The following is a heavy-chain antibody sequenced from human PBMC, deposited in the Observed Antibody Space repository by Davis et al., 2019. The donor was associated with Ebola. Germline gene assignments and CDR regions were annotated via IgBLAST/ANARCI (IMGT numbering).Heavy chain of an antibody. D-gene: IGHD3-10*01. V-gene: IGHV1-8*02. J-gene: IGHJ5*02. CDR3: ARGRGRFGESIKNWIDP. CDR1: GYTFSDYK. Sequence: ASVKVSCKASGYTFSDYKIHWVRQAPGQRLEWMGWMNPKSGNTGYAGKFQGRVTMTRNTSISTAYMELSSLRSEDTAVYYSARGRGRFGESIKNWIDPWGQGTLVTVSS. CDR2: MNPKSGNT.